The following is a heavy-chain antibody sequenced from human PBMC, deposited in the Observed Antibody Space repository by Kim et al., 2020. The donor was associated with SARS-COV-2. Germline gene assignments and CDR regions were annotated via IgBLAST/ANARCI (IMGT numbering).Heavy chain of an antibody. J-gene: IGHJ3*02. CDR2: IYYSGNT. V-gene: IGHV4-39*01. CDR3: ARTIAGRPEAFDI. Sequence: SETLSLTCTVSGGSISSSNYYWGWIRQPPGKGLEWIGYIYYSGNTYYNPSLKSRVTVSVDKSKNQFSLKLSSVTAADTAVYYCARTIAGRPEAFDIWGQGTMVTVSS. CDR1: GGSISSSNYY. D-gene: IGHD6-6*01.